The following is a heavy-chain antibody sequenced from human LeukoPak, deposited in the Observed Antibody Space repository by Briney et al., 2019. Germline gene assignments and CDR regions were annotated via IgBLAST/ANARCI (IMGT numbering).Heavy chain of an antibody. CDR3: ARIPAGVATRRGKLYYYYYYMGV. V-gene: IGHV3-7*01. D-gene: IGHD2-21*01. CDR2: IKQDGSEI. Sequence: GGSLRLSCAASGFTFSSYWMSWARQAPGKGLEWVADIKQDGSEIYYVDSVKGRFSISRDNAKNSLHLQMSSLRAEDTAVYYCARIPAGVATRRGKLYYYYYYMGVWGQGTTVTVSS. CDR1: GFTFSSYW. J-gene: IGHJ6*03.